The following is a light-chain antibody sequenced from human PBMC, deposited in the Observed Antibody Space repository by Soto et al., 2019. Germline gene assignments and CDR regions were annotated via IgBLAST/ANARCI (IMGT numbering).Light chain of an antibody. Sequence: DIQMPQSPSSLSASVGDRVTITCRASRGIGNYLAWYQQKPGKVPNLLIYAASTLQSGVSSRFSGSRSGTDFTLTISRLEPEDFAVNYCQQYGSSPRTFGQGTKVAIK. CDR1: RGIGNY. CDR2: AAS. J-gene: IGKJ1*01. V-gene: IGKV1-27*01. CDR3: QQYGSSPRT.